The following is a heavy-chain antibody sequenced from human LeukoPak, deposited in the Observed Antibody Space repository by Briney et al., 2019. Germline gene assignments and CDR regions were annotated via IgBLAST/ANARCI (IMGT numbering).Heavy chain of an antibody. CDR2: ISYDGGNK. V-gene: IGHV3-30*18. CDR3: AKDTWDSSGYPPTPYFDY. J-gene: IGHJ4*02. Sequence: GGALRLSCAASGFTFSSYGMHWVRQAPGKGLEWVAVISYDGGNKYYADYVTRRFTISRDNSKNTLYLKMNSLRAEDTAVYYCAKDTWDSSGYPPTPYFDYWGQGTLVTVSS. CDR1: GFTFSSYG. D-gene: IGHD3-22*01.